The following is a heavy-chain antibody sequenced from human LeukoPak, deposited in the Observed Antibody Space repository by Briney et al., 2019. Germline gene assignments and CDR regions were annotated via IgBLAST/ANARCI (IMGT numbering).Heavy chain of an antibody. Sequence: ASVKVSCKASGYTFTSYAMNWVRQAPGQGLEWMGWINTNTGNPTYAQGFTGRFVFSLDTSVSTAYLQISSLKAEDTAVYYCARDRYWGSSWQREKDAFDIWGQGTMVTVSS. CDR1: GYTFTSYA. V-gene: IGHV7-4-1*02. CDR3: ARDRYWGSSWQREKDAFDI. D-gene: IGHD6-13*01. CDR2: INTNTGNP. J-gene: IGHJ3*02.